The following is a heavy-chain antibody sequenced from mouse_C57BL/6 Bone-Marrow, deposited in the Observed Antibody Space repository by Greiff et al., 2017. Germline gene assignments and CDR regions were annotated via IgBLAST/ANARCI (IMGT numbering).Heavy chain of an antibody. V-gene: IGHV14-4*01. Sequence: EVQLQQSGAELVRPGASVKLSCTASGFNIKDDYMHWVKQRPEQGLEWIGWIDPENGDTEYASKFQGKATITADTSSNTAYLQLSSLTSEDTAVYYCTSYSNYEWYFGGWGTGTTVAVAS. CDR3: TSYSNYEWYFGG. D-gene: IGHD2-5*01. CDR1: GFNIKDDY. CDR2: IDPENGDT. J-gene: IGHJ1*03.